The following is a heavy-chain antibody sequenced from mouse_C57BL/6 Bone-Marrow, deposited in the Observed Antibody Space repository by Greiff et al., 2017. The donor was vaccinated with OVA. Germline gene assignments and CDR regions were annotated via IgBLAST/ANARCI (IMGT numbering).Heavy chain of an antibody. J-gene: IGHJ3*01. D-gene: IGHD1-1*01. CDR1: GFNIKNTY. CDR3: ARNYGSSYWFAY. V-gene: IGHV14-3*01. Sequence: VQLKESVAELVRPGASVKLSCTASGFNIKNTYMHWVKQRPEQGLEWIGRIDPANGNTKYAPKFQGKATITADTSSNTAYLQLSSLTSEYTAIYYFARNYGSSYWFAYWGQGTLVTVSA. CDR2: IDPANGNT.